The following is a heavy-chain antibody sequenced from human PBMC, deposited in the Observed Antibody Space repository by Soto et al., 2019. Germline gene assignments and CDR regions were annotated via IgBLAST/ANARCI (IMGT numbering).Heavy chain of an antibody. Sequence: EVQLVESGGGLVQPGGSLRLSCAASGFTFSSYWMHWVRQAPGKGLVWVSRINRDGSSTSYADSVKGRFTISRDNAKNTLYLQMNSLRAEDTAVYYCARTHYYGSGSSTHTHYYYGMDVWGQGTTVTVSS. J-gene: IGHJ6*02. CDR3: ARTHYYGSGSSTHTHYYYGMDV. CDR2: INRDGSST. CDR1: GFTFSSYW. V-gene: IGHV3-74*01. D-gene: IGHD3-10*01.